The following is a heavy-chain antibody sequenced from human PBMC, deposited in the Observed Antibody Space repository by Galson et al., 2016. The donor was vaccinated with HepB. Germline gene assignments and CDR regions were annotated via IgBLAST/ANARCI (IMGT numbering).Heavy chain of an antibody. J-gene: IGHJ6*03. V-gene: IGHV4-61*02. CDR2: IYSNGSI. D-gene: IGHD1-26*01. CDR3: AGDSSIDTYSYYYIDV. Sequence: TLSLTCTVSSGSISSGLYYWSWIRQPAGKGLEWIGRIYSNGSINYNPSLKSRVTISVDTSKNQFSLKLSSVTAADTAVYYCAGDSSIDTYSYYYIDVWGKGTTVTVSS. CDR1: SGSISSGLYY.